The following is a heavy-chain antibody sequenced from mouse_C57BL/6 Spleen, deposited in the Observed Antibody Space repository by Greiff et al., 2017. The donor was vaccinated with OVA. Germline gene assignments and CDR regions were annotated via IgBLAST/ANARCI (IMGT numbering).Heavy chain of an antibody. D-gene: IGHD2-3*01. Sequence: QVQLKQPGAELVRPGSSVKLSCKASGYTFTSYWMHWVKQRPIQGLEWIGNIDPSDSETHYNQKFKDKATLTVDKSSSTAYMQLSSLTSEDSAVYYCARSGGYSWYFDVWGTGTTVTVSS. CDR3: ARSGGYSWYFDV. CDR1: GYTFTSYW. J-gene: IGHJ1*03. CDR2: IDPSDSET. V-gene: IGHV1-52*01.